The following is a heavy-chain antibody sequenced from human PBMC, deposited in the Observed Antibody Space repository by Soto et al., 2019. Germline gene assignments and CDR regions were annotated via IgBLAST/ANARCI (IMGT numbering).Heavy chain of an antibody. CDR1: GFTFSSYA. Sequence: PGGSLRLSCAASGFTFSSYAMSWVRQAPGKGLGWVSAISGSGGSTYYADSVKGRFTISRDNAKNTLYLQMNSLRAEDTAVYYCAREYSSSRYFDYWGQGTLVTVSS. CDR3: AREYSSSRYFDY. V-gene: IGHV3-23*01. CDR2: ISGSGGST. J-gene: IGHJ4*02. D-gene: IGHD6-6*01.